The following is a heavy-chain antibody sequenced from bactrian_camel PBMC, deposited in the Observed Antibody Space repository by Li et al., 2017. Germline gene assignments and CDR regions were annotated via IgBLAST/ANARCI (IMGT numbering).Heavy chain of an antibody. Sequence: HVQLVESGGGLVQPVGSLRLSCVVSGYTYSSCMAWFRQAPGKGLEWVSTISNGGNAKYYASFVKGRFTISRDNGENTLYLQMDSLKPEDSGTYYCAAVAPGSWCYDRGLSEADFESGYWGQGTQVT. J-gene: IGHJ6*01. V-gene: IGHV3S1*01. D-gene: IGHD3*01. CDR1: GYTYSSC. CDR3: AAVAPGSWCYDRGLSEADFESGY. CDR2: ISNGGNAK.